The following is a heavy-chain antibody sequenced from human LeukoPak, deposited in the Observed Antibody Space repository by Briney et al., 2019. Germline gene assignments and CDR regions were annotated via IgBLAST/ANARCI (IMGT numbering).Heavy chain of an antibody. J-gene: IGHJ3*02. V-gene: IGHV3-30*02. CDR2: IRNDGSTK. Sequence: GGSLRLSCAASGFTFSNYGMHWVRQAPGKGLEWVAFIRNDGSTKYYVDSVRGRFVISRDNSRNTLYVYMNSLRAEDSAVYYCAKDGVSSSVWAFDIWGQGTLVTVSS. CDR3: AKDGVSSSVWAFDI. CDR1: GFTFSNYG. D-gene: IGHD3-10*01.